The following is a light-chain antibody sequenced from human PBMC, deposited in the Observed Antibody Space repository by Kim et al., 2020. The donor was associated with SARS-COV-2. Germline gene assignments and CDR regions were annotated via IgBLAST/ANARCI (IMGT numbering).Light chain of an antibody. Sequence: ASVRDRFTITCLASQSVSTYLNWFQQRPGKAPKLLIYSASTLQTGVSARFSGTGSGTEFTLTISSLQPEDFATYYCQQSYSMPWTFGLGTKVDIK. V-gene: IGKV1-39*01. J-gene: IGKJ1*01. CDR2: SAS. CDR1: QSVSTY. CDR3: QQSYSMPWT.